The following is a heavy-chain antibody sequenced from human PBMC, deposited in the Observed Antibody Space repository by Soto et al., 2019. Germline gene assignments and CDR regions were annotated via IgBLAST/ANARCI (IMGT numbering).Heavy chain of an antibody. D-gene: IGHD2-15*01. V-gene: IGHV2-70*12. CDR1: GFSLSTSGMC. CDR3: AHRLVGKRAPWDWVYFDY. Sequence: ESGPTLVNPTQTLTLTCTFSGFSLSTSGMCVSWIRQPPGKALEWLARIDWDDDKYYSTSLKTRLTISKDTSKNQVVLTMTNMDPVDTATYFCAHRLVGKRAPWDWVYFDYWGQGITVTVSS. J-gene: IGHJ4*02. CDR2: IDWDDDK.